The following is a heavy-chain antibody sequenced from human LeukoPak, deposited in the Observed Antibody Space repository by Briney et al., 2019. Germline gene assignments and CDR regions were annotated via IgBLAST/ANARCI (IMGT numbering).Heavy chain of an antibody. Sequence: GGSLRLSCAASGFTFSNYGMSWVRQAPGKGLEWVSSISGNGINTYYEDSVKGRFTVSRDNSKNTLYLQMNSLRAEDTAVYYCAKPPYSGSYLVGFDYWGQGTLVTVSS. J-gene: IGHJ4*02. CDR1: GFTFSNYG. CDR2: ISGNGINT. V-gene: IGHV3-23*01. D-gene: IGHD1-26*01. CDR3: AKPPYSGSYLVGFDY.